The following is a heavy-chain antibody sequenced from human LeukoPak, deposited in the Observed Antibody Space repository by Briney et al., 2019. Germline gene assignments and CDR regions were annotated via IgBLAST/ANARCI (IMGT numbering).Heavy chain of an antibody. CDR3: ARESLGGSWFDY. Sequence: GGSLRLSCAASGFTVSSNYMSWVRQAPGKGLEWVSDISGSGGSTYYADSVKGRFTLSRDNSKNMLYLQMNSLRADDTAVYYCARESLGGSWFDYWGQGTLVTVSS. V-gene: IGHV3-66*02. J-gene: IGHJ4*02. D-gene: IGHD6-13*01. CDR1: GFTVSSNY. CDR2: ISGSGGST.